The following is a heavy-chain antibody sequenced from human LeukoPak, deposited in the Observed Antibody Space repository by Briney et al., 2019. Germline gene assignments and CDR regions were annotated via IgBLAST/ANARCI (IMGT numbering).Heavy chain of an antibody. CDR2: ISSSSSYI. J-gene: IGHJ4*02. CDR3: ARHPWGVPFDY. CDR1: GFTFSSYS. Sequence: GGSLRLSCAASGFTFSSYSMNWVRQAPGKGLEWVSSISSSSSYIYYADSVKGRFTISRDNAKNSLYLQVNSLRAEDTAVYYCARHPWGVPFDYWGQGTLVTVSS. D-gene: IGHD3-10*01. V-gene: IGHV3-21*01.